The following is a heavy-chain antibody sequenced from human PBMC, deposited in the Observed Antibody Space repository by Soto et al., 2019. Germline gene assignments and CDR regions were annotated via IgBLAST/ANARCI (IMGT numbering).Heavy chain of an antibody. CDR1: GGSISSSSYY. CDR3: ASSWPADTDY. Sequence: QLQLQESGPGLVKPSETLSLTCTVSGGSISSSSYYWGWIRQPPGKGLEWIGSIYYSGSTCYNPSSKSRVTISVDTSKNLYSLKLSSVTAADTAVYYCASSWPADTDYWGQGTLVTVSS. J-gene: IGHJ4*02. D-gene: IGHD2-2*01. CDR2: IYYSGST. V-gene: IGHV4-39*01.